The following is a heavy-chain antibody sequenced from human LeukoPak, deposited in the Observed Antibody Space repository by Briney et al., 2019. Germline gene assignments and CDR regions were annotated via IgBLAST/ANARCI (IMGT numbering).Heavy chain of an antibody. V-gene: IGHV3-74*03. CDR3: AKELFGRSWFEH. J-gene: IGHJ5*02. Sequence: GGSLRLSCAASGFTFTSYWMHWVRQVPGKGLVWVSRINSDGSGTTYADSVKGRFTISRDNSKNTVYLQMDSLRAEDTAVYYCAKELFGRSWFEHWGQGLLVTVSS. CDR2: INSDGSGT. CDR1: GFTFTSYW. D-gene: IGHD3-16*01.